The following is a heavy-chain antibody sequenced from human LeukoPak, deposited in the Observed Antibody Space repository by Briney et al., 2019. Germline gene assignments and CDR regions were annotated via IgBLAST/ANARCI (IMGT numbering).Heavy chain of an antibody. CDR3: ARGRYCSSTSCYIPHDAFDI. V-gene: IGHV4-30-4*08. Sequence: SQTLSLTCTVSGGSISSGDYYWSWIRQPPGKGLEWIGYIYYSGSTYYNPSLKSRVTISVDTSKNKFSLKLSSVTAADTAVYYCARGRYCSSTSCYIPHDAFDIWGQGTMVTVSS. J-gene: IGHJ3*02. D-gene: IGHD2-2*02. CDR2: IYYSGST. CDR1: GGSISSGDYY.